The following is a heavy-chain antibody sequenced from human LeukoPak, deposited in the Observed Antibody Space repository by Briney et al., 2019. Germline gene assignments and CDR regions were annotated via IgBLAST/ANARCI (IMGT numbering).Heavy chain of an antibody. CDR2: IYYSGST. D-gene: IGHD6-19*01. V-gene: IGHV4-59*01. CDR1: GGSISSYY. Sequence: SETLSLTCTVSGGSISSYYWSWIRQPPGKGLEWIGYIYYSGSTNYNPSLKSRVPISVDTSKNQFSLKLNSVTAADTAVYYCARGVQWLVFDYWGQGTLVTVSS. CDR3: ARGVQWLVFDY. J-gene: IGHJ4*02.